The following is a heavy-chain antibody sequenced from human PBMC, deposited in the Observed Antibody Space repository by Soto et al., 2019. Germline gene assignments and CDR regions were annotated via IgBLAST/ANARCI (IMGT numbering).Heavy chain of an antibody. CDR2: ISGSGGDT. J-gene: IGHJ4*02. V-gene: IGHV3-23*01. CDR1: GFTFSSYA. Sequence: PGGSLRLSCAASGFTFSSYAMSWVRQAPGKGLEWVSGISGSGGDTYYADSVRGRFTISRDNSKNTLYLQMSSLRAEDTALYYCANDPRGTYYWGQGTMVTVSS. CDR3: ANDPRGTYY.